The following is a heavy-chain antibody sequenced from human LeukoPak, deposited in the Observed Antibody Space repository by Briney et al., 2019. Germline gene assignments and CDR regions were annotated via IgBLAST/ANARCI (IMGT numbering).Heavy chain of an antibody. Sequence: PSETLSLTCTVSGGSISSYYWSWLRQPPGKGLEWIGSIYYSGSTNYNPSLKSRVTISVDTSKNQFSLKLSSVTAADTAVYYCARSVYCSGGSCLYGMDVWGQGTTVTVSS. CDR3: ARSVYCSGGSCLYGMDV. CDR1: GGSISSYY. CDR2: IYYSGST. V-gene: IGHV4-59*08. J-gene: IGHJ6*02. D-gene: IGHD2-15*01.